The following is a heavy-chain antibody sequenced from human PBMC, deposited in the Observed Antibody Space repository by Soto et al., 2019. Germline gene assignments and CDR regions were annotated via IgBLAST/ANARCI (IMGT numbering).Heavy chain of an antibody. CDR2: IYYSGST. D-gene: IGHD3-22*01. CDR3: AGLKYFHSSDYLVH. Sequence: PSETLPLTCAVRGGSIHSYYWSCIRQPPGKGLEWIGYIYYSGSTNYNPSLKSRVTISVDTSKNQFSLKLSSVTAADTAVYYCAGLKYFHSSDYLVHWGDGTRVTVS. V-gene: IGHV4-59*08. J-gene: IGHJ4*01. CDR1: GGSIHSYY.